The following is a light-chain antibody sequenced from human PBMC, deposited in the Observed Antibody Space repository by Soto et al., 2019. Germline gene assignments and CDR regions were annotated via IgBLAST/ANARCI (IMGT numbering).Light chain of an antibody. V-gene: IGLV2-11*01. CDR2: DVS. CDR1: SSDVGGYNY. J-gene: IGLJ1*01. CDR3: FSYAGSYTFGV. Sequence: QPVLTQPRSVSGSPGQSVTISCTGTSSDVGGYNYVSWYQQHPGKAPKLMIYDVSKRPSGVPDRFSGSKSGNTASLTISGLQAEDEADYYCFSYAGSYTFGVFGTGTKLTVL.